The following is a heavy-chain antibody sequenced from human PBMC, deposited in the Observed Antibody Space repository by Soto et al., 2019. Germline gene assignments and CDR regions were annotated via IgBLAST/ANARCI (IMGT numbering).Heavy chain of an antibody. CDR2: ISYDGSNK. CDR3: AKPPPAIQHSYRSGMDV. J-gene: IGHJ6*02. V-gene: IGHV3-30*18. CDR1: GFTFSSYG. Sequence: QVQVGESGGGVVQPGSSLRLSCAASGFTFSSYGMHWVRQAPGKGLEWVAVISYDGSNKYYGDSVKGRFTIARHNSKNMRYLQTNGLRAEDTAVYHCAKPPPAIQHSYRSGMDVWGHGTTVNVSS.